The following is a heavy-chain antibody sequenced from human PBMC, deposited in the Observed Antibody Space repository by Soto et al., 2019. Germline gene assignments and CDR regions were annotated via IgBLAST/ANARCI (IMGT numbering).Heavy chain of an antibody. D-gene: IGHD1-26*01. J-gene: IGHJ4*02. CDR2: ISPIFGTA. V-gene: IGHV1-69*01. CDR1: GGTFSSYS. Sequence: QVQLVQSGAEVKKPGSSVKVSCKASGGTFSSYSINWVRQAPGHGLEWMGEISPIFGTANYAQKFQGRVTITADESTSTAYMALSSLRSEDTAVYYCARDGGRHSGGIDYWGQGTLVTGSS. CDR3: ARDGGRHSGGIDY.